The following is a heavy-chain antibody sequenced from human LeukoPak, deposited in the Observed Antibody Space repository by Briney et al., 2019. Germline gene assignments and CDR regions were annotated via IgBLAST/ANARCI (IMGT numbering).Heavy chain of an antibody. V-gene: IGHV4-4*07. J-gene: IGHJ4*02. Sequence: SETLSLTCTVSGGSISTYYWSWIRQPAGKGLEWIGRIYTSGSTNYNPSLKSRVTMSVDTSKNQFSLKLSSATAADTAVYYCAREDYYDSHFDYWGQGTLVTVSS. CDR1: GGSISTYY. D-gene: IGHD3-22*01. CDR3: AREDYYDSHFDY. CDR2: IYTSGST.